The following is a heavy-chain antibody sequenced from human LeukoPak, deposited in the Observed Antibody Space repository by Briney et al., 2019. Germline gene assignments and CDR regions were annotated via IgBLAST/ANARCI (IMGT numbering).Heavy chain of an antibody. Sequence: GGSLRLSCAASGFTFNTFWMSWVRQAPGKGLEWVANIDEDGNEKYYVESVKGRFTISRDNAKNTLYLQMNSLRAEDTAVYYCTRDLMDYDVSTGLHHYYMDVWGQGTTVTVSS. CDR2: IDEDGNEK. CDR3: TRDLMDYDVSTGLHHYYMDV. D-gene: IGHD3-9*01. V-gene: IGHV3-7*01. J-gene: IGHJ6*02. CDR1: GFTFNTFW.